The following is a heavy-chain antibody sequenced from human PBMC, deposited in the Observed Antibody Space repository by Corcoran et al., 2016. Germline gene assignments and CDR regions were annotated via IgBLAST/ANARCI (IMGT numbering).Heavy chain of an antibody. CDR1: GGSISSYY. D-gene: IGHD2-15*01. CDR3: AGVVVSPEYGMEV. CDR2: IYYSGST. Sequence: QVQLQESGPGLVKPSETLSLTCTVSGGSISSYYWSWIRQPPGKELEWLGYIYYSGSTNYNPSLKSRVTISVDTSKNQFSLKLSSVTAADKAVYYCAGVVVSPEYGMEVWGQGTTVTVSS. V-gene: IGHV4-59*01. J-gene: IGHJ6*02.